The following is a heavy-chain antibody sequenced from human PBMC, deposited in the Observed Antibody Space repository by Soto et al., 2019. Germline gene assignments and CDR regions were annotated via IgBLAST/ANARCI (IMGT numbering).Heavy chain of an antibody. J-gene: IGHJ2*01. V-gene: IGHV4-30-4*01. D-gene: IGHD3-10*01. Sequence: QVQLHESGPGLVKPSQTLSLTCTVSGGSISSGDYYWSWIRQPPGKGLEWIGYIYYSGSTYYNPSLKSRVIISVDTSKNQFSLKLSSVTAADTAVYYCVRGNFKLWFGELNLWGRGTLVTVSS. CDR3: VRGNFKLWFGELNL. CDR2: IYYSGST. CDR1: GGSISSGDYY.